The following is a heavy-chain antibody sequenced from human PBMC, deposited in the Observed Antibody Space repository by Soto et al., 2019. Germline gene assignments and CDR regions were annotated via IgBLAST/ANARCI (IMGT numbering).Heavy chain of an antibody. Sequence: PGGSLRLSCAASGFIFNEYGMHWVRQAPGKGLEWVAVMWYDGSNKYYADSVKGRFTFSRDNSKNTMSLQMNSLRVEDTAIYYCARWGCSGSNCNLNQRSFDLWGQGTLVTVSS. V-gene: IGHV3-33*01. J-gene: IGHJ4*02. CDR2: MWYDGSNK. D-gene: IGHD2-15*01. CDR1: GFIFNEYG. CDR3: ARWGCSGSNCNLNQRSFDL.